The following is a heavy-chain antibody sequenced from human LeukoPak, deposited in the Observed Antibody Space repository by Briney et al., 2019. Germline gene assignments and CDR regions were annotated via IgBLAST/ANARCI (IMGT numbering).Heavy chain of an antibody. Sequence: GRSLRLSCAASGFTFSSYGMHWVRQAPGKGLQWVAVISYDGSNKYYADSVKGRFTISRDNSKNTLYLQMNSLTAEDTAVYYCAKRMSGSYYPEYWGQGTLVTVSS. CDR3: AKRMSGSYYPEY. CDR2: ISYDGSNK. J-gene: IGHJ4*02. D-gene: IGHD1-26*01. V-gene: IGHV3-30*18. CDR1: GFTFSSYG.